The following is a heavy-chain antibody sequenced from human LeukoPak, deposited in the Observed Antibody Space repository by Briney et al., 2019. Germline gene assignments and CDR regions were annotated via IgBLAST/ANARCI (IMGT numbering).Heavy chain of an antibody. Sequence: PSETLSLTCTVSGASIDTYYWTWIRQPPGKGLEWIGDLSYSGSTSYSPSLKSRVTISVDPSKNQISLKLTSATAADTAFYYCACLSVSHNNYFDYWGQGILVTASS. CDR2: LSYSGST. CDR3: ACLSVSHNNYFDY. J-gene: IGHJ4*02. V-gene: IGHV4-59*08. D-gene: IGHD5/OR15-5a*01. CDR1: GASIDTYY.